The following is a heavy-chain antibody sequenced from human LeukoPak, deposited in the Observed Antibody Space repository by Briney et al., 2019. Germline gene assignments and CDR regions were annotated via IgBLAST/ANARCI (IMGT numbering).Heavy chain of an antibody. CDR2: IKQDGGEK. J-gene: IGHJ4*02. D-gene: IGHD3-10*01. CDR1: GFTFSNYW. CDR3: GRGGSFPGF. Sequence: PGGSVRHSCAASGFTFSNYWMTWLRQTPGKGLEWVANIKQDGGEKTYVDPVNGRFTISRDAATNSLYLHMNSLRVEDTAVYYCGRGGSFPGFWGQGTQVSVSS. V-gene: IGHV3-7*04.